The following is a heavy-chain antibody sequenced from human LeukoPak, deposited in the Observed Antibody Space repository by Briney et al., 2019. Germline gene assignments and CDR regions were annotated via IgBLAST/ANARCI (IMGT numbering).Heavy chain of an antibody. Sequence: GASVKVSCKASGGTFSSYAISWVRQAPGQGLEWMGGIIPIFGTANYAQKFQGRVTITADESTSTAYMELSSLRSEDTAVYYCARRPTLTGYYGGYYFDYWGQGTLVTVS. D-gene: IGHD3-9*01. J-gene: IGHJ4*02. V-gene: IGHV1-69*13. CDR3: ARRPTLTGYYGGYYFDY. CDR1: GGTFSSYA. CDR2: IIPIFGTA.